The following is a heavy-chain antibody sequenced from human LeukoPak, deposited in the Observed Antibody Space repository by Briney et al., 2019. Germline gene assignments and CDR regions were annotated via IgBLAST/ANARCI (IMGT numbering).Heavy chain of an antibody. V-gene: IGHV4-59*01. J-gene: IGHJ2*01. Sequence: SETLCLTCTVSGGSISSYYWSWIRQPPGKGLEWIGYIYYSGSTNYNPSLKSRVTISVDTSKNQFSLKLSSVTAADTAVYYCARGVLEPWYFDLWGRGTLVTVSS. CDR3: ARGVLEPWYFDL. CDR2: IYYSGST. D-gene: IGHD1-1*01. CDR1: GGSISSYY.